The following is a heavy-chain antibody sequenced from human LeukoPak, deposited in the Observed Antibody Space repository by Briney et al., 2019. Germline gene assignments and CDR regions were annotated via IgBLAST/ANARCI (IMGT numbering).Heavy chain of an antibody. CDR1: GGSISSGGYY. D-gene: IGHD3-10*01. J-gene: IGHJ4*02. CDR2: IFYSGST. Sequence: PSETLSLTCTVSGGSISSGGYYWSWIRQHPGKGLEWIGYIFYSGSTYYNPSLKSRVTISVDTSKNQFSLKLSSVTAADTAVYYCARGVLWFGELSAYYFDYWGQGTLVTVSS. CDR3: ARGVLWFGELSAYYFDY. V-gene: IGHV4-31*03.